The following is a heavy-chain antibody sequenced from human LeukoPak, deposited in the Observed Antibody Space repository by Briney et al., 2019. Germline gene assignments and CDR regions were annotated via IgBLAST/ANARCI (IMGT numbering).Heavy chain of an antibody. CDR2: IKQDGSEK. V-gene: IGHV3-7*05. Sequence: GGSLRLSCAASGFTFSSYWMSWVRQAPGKGVEWVANIKQDGSEKYYVDSVKGRFTISRDNAKNSLYLQMNSLRAEDTAVYYCARGRYRRYFDYWGQGTLVTVSS. CDR1: GFTFSSYW. CDR3: ARGRYRRYFDY. J-gene: IGHJ4*02. D-gene: IGHD1-1*01.